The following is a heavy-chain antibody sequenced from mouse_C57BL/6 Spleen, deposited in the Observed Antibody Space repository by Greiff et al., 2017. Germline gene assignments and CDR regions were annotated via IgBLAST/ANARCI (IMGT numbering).Heavy chain of an antibody. V-gene: IGHV1-61*01. CDR2: IYPSDSET. CDR1: GYTFTSYW. J-gene: IGHJ1*03. CDR3: ARGEVTTVVASLRYFDV. Sequence: QVQLQQPGAELVRPGSSVKLSCKASGYTFTSYWMDWVKQRPGQGLEWIGNIYPSDSETHYNQKFKDKATLTVDKSSSTAYMQLSSLTSEDSAVYYCARGEVTTVVASLRYFDVWGTGTTVTVSS. D-gene: IGHD1-1*01.